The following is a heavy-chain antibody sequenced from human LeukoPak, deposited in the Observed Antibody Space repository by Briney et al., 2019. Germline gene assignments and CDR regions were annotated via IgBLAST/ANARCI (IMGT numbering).Heavy chain of an antibody. CDR2: ISSSRSTI. D-gene: IGHD5-24*01. Sequence: GGSLRLSCAASGFTFSSCSMNWVRQAPGKGLEGVSYISSSRSTIYYADSVKGRFTISRDNAKNSLYLQMNSLRAEDTAVYYCASKATYNIAFDIWGQGTMATVSS. V-gene: IGHV3-48*01. CDR1: GFTFSSCS. CDR3: ASKATYNIAFDI. J-gene: IGHJ3*02.